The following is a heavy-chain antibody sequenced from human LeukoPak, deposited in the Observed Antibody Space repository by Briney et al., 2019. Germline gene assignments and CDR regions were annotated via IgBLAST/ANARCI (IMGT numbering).Heavy chain of an antibody. V-gene: IGHV3-7*01. J-gene: IGHJ6*04. CDR1: GFIFSTSW. Sequence: GGSLRLSCAASGFIFSTSWMSWLRQAPGKGLEWVANINRDGSEKYYVDSVKGRFTISRDNAKNSLYLQMNSLRAEDTAVYYCAELGITMIGGVWGKGTTVTISS. CDR2: INRDGSEK. CDR3: AELGITMIGGV. D-gene: IGHD3-10*02.